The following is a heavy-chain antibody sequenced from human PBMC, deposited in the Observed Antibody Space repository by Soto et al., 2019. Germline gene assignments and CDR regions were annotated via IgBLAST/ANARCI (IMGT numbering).Heavy chain of an antibody. CDR3: ALTRQAGPPKWFDP. CDR1: GFSLTTSGMY. Sequence: SGPTLVNPTQTLTLTCTFSGFSLTTSGMYVSWIRQPPGKALEWLALIGWGDDKFYSTSLKTRLTISKDTFKNQVVLTVTNMDPVDTATYYCALTRQAGPPKWFDPWGQGTLVTVSS. V-gene: IGHV2-70*12. CDR2: IGWGDDK. J-gene: IGHJ5*02.